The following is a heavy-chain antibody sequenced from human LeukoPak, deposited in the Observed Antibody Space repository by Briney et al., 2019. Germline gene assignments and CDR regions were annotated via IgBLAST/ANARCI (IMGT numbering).Heavy chain of an antibody. CDR3: ARGYCSGGSCYAFDY. D-gene: IGHD2-15*01. Sequence: GESLKISCKGSGYRFTNYWIGWVRQMPGKGLEWMGIIYPGDSDTRYSPSFQGQVIISADKSISTAYLQWSSLKASGTAMYYCARGYCSGGSCYAFDYWGQGTLVTVSS. J-gene: IGHJ4*02. CDR2: IYPGDSDT. V-gene: IGHV5-51*01. CDR1: GYRFTNYW.